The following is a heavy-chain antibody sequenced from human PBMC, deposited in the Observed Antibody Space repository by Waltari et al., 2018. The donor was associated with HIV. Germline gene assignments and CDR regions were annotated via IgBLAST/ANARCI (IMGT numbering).Heavy chain of an antibody. D-gene: IGHD3-10*01. V-gene: IGHV3-15*01. CDR3: TSEEDYGSGSHFDY. Sequence: EVQLVESGGDLLKPGGCLRLSCAASGFTLNSVWMSWVRQAPGKGLGWGGRIKTKGDGGATDYAAAVKGRFTISRDDSKNTVYLQMNSLKIEDTAVYYCTSEEDYGSGSHFDYWGQGTLVTVSS. J-gene: IGHJ4*02. CDR1: GFTLNSVW. CDR2: IKTKGDGGAT.